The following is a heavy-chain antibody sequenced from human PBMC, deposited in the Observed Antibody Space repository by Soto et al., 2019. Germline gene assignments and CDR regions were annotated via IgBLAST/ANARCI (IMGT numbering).Heavy chain of an antibody. J-gene: IGHJ4*02. V-gene: IGHV4-39*01. D-gene: IGHD6-13*01. CDR3: TSHEGGAAADRPLDY. CDR1: GASIRSTSYY. CDR2: IYYSGST. Sequence: QLRLQESGPGLVKPSETLSLTCSVSGASIRSTSYYWGWIRQPTGKGLEWIGSIYYSGSTHYRPPLKSRIIMAIHSSPNQFSLKLTSVTAADTAVYYCTSHEGGAAADRPLDYWGQATLVTASS.